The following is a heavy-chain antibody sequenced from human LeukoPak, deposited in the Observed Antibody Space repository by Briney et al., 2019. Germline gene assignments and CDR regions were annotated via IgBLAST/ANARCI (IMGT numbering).Heavy chain of an antibody. CDR1: GGSFSGYY. D-gene: IGHD1-26*01. J-gene: IGHJ4*02. CDR3: ARGRRWELAAFDY. Sequence: SETLSLTCAVYGGSFSGYYWSWIRQPPGKGLEWIGEINHSGSTNYNPSLKSRVTISVDTSKNQFSLKLSSETAADTAVYYCARGRRWELAAFDYWGQGTLVTVSS. V-gene: IGHV4-34*01. CDR2: INHSGST.